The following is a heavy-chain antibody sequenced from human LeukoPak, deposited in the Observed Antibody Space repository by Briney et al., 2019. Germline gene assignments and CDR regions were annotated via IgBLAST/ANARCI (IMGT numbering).Heavy chain of an antibody. CDR3: ARGVAARTVHNWFDP. CDR2: INPNSGGT. CDR1: GYTFTGYY. V-gene: IGHV1-2*02. D-gene: IGHD6-6*01. J-gene: IGHJ5*02. Sequence: ASMKVSCKASGYTFTGYYMHWVRQAPGQGLEWMGWINPNSGGTNYAQKFQGRVTMTRDTSISTAYMELSRLRSDDTAVYYCARGVAARTVHNWFDPWGQGTLVTVSS.